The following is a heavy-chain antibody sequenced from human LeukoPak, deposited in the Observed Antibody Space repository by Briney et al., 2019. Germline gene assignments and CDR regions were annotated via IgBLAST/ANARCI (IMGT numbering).Heavy chain of an antibody. CDR3: ARGGYSYGDYYYYYMDV. CDR1: GYTFTSYD. V-gene: IGHV1-8*03. D-gene: IGHD5-18*01. Sequence: GASVKVSCKASGYTFTSYDINWVRQATGQGLEWMGWMNPNSGNTGYAQKFQGRVTITRNTSISTAYMELSSLRSEDTAVYYCARGGYSYGDYYYYYMDVWGKGTTVTVSS. J-gene: IGHJ6*03. CDR2: MNPNSGNT.